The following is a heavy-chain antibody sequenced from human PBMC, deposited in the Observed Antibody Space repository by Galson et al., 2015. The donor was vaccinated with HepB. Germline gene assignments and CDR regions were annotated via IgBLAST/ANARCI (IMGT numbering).Heavy chain of an antibody. V-gene: IGHV5-51*03. CDR2: IYPGNSDT. Sequence: QSGAEVKKPGESLKISCKGSGYTFASYRIGWVRQMSGKGLEWMGIIYPGNSDTTYSPSFQGRVTISADKSISTAYLQWSSLKASDTAMYCCAITAGGSAYYFDFWGQGTLVTVSS. J-gene: IGHJ4*02. CDR3: AITAGGSAYYFDF. CDR1: GYTFASYR. D-gene: IGHD6-25*01.